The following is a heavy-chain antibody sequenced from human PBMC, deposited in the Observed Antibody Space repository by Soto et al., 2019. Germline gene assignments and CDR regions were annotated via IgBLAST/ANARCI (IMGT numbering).Heavy chain of an antibody. CDR1: GYTFTSYY. D-gene: IGHD3-3*01. V-gene: IGHV1-46*01. J-gene: IGHJ3*02. Sequence: QVELVQSGAEVKKPGASVKVSCKAAGYTFTSYYMHWVRQAPGQGLEWMGFINPSGGITTYAQKFQARVPMTSDTSTSTVYMELRTLKSEDTAVYYCARRSIFTWSDAFDIWGQGTMVTVSA. CDR3: ARRSIFTWSDAFDI. CDR2: INPSGGIT.